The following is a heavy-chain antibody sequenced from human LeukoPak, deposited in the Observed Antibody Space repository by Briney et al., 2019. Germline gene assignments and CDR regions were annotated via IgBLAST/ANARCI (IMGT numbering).Heavy chain of an antibody. CDR3: ARVLAYCGGDCAYFDY. CDR1: GGTFSSYA. J-gene: IGHJ4*02. D-gene: IGHD2-21*02. CDR2: IIPIFGTA. Sequence: SVRVSCKASGGTFSSYAISWVRQAPGQGLEWMGRIIPIFGTANYAQKFQGRVTITTDESTSTAYMELSSLRSEDTAVYYCARVLAYCGGDCAYFDYWGQGTLVTVSS. V-gene: IGHV1-69*05.